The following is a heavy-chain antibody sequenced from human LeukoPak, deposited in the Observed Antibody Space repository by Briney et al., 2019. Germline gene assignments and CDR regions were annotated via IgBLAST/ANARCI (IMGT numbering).Heavy chain of an antibody. V-gene: IGHV3-23*01. CDR1: GFTFSSYA. J-gene: IGHJ4*02. CDR2: ISGSGGST. D-gene: IGHD5-18*01. CDR3: ARELRSGNSYGSGYFDY. Sequence: GGSLRLSCAASGFTFSSYAMSWVRQAPGKGLEWVSAISGSGGSTYYADSAKGRFAISRDNSRNTVYLQMNSLRAEDTAVYFCARELRSGNSYGSGYFDYWGQGAVITVSS.